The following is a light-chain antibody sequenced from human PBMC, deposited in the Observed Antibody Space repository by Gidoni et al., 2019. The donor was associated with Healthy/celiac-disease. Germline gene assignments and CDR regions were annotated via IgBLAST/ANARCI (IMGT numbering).Light chain of an antibody. Sequence: QSVLTQPPSVSGAPAQRVTISCTGSSSNIGAGYDVHWYQQLPGTAPKLLIYGNSNRPSGVPDRFSGSKSGTSASLAITGLQAEDEADYYCQSYDSSRSGYYVFGTGTKVTVL. CDR2: GNS. J-gene: IGLJ1*01. V-gene: IGLV1-40*01. CDR1: SSNIGAGYD. CDR3: QSYDSSRSGYYV.